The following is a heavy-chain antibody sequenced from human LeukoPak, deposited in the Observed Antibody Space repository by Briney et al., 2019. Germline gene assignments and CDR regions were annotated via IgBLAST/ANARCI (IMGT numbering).Heavy chain of an antibody. Sequence: PGGSLRLSCAASEFTFSSYNMNWVRQAPGKGLEWVSSITSSSNYVYYADSVKGRFTISRDNAKNSLYLQMNSLRAEDTTVYYCARDCWDYGSGSYCGIDYGGQGTLVTVSS. CDR1: EFTFSSYN. D-gene: IGHD3-10*01. CDR2: ITSSSNYV. J-gene: IGHJ4*02. V-gene: IGHV3-21*03. CDR3: ARDCWDYGSGSYCGIDY.